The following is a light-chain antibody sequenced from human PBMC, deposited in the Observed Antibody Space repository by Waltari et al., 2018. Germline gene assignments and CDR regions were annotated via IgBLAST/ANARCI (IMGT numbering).Light chain of an antibody. J-gene: IGLJ3*02. CDR2: GVN. Sequence: QSALTQPASVSGSRGQSITISCPGSRSDTGSYNVVSWYQHHPGKAPKLLIYGVNNRPSGVSNRFSGSKSGNTASLTISGLQAEDEADYYCSSYAGSVVFGGGTKLTVL. CDR3: SSYAGSVV. V-gene: IGLV2-23*02. CDR1: RSDTGSYNV.